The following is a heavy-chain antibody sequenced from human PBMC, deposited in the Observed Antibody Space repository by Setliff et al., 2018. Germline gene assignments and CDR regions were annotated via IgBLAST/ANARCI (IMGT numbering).Heavy chain of an antibody. V-gene: IGHV4-34*01. CDR2: ISPGGST. D-gene: IGHD6-19*01. CDR3: ATSGFCSAGSCYSFDD. Sequence: SETLSLTCGVSGGGGSFSAYYWSWIRQPPGKGLEWIGEISPGGSTIYNPSLRSRVTMSVDTAKNRFSLNLTSVTAADTAVYYCATSGFCSAGSCYSFDDWGQGAPVTVSS. J-gene: IGHJ4*02. CDR1: GGGGSFSAYY.